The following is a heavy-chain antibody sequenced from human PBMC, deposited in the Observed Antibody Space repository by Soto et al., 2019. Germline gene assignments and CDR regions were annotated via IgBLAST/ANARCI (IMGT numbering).Heavy chain of an antibody. Sequence: EVQLVESGGGLVQTGGSLRLSCAASGFTFSTFWMHWVRQAPGKGLVWVSRINSDGSSKTYADSVKGRFTISRDNAKNTLFLQMNSLSVEDTAVYYCASDTDTYGSGNYFSWGQGTLLTVSS. V-gene: IGHV3-74*01. CDR3: ASDTDTYGSGNYFS. CDR1: GFTFSTFW. J-gene: IGHJ5*02. CDR2: INSDGSSK. D-gene: IGHD3-10*01.